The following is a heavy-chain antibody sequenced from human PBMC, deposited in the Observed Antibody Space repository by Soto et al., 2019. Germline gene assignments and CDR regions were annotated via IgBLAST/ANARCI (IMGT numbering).Heavy chain of an antibody. D-gene: IGHD6-13*01. CDR2: INPRSGGT. Sequence: QVQLVQSGAEVKKPGPSVKVSCKASGYTFTDCYVHWVRQAPGQGLEWMGWINPRSGGTNIAQRFKGRVNMTRDMSISAVYMEMNRFKSDDTAVYYCVREGLVSSARYYFDYWGQGTLVTVSS. J-gene: IGHJ4*02. CDR1: GYTFTDCY. V-gene: IGHV1-2*02. CDR3: VREGLVSSARYYFDY.